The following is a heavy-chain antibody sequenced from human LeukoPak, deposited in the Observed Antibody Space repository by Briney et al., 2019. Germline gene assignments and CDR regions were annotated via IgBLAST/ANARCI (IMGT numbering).Heavy chain of an antibody. Sequence: ASVKVSSKDSGGTFSIYAISWVRQAPGQGLEWMGGIIPIFGTTNYAQKFQGRVTITADKSTSTAYMELSSLRSEDTAVYYCARNKVTTVTYQYYYYYMDVWGKGTTVTVSS. CDR1: GGTFSIYA. D-gene: IGHD4-17*01. CDR2: IIPIFGTT. CDR3: ARNKVTTVTYQYYYYYMDV. V-gene: IGHV1-69*06. J-gene: IGHJ6*03.